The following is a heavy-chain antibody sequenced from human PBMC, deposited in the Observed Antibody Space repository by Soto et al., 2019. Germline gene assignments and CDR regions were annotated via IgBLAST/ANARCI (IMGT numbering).Heavy chain of an antibody. Sequence: GGFLRLSCAASGFTFSSYSMNWVRQAPGKGLEWVSSISSSSSYIYYADSVEGRFTISRDNAKNSLYLQMNSLRAEDTAVYYCARDQAAAGRKMTYYYYGMDVWGQGTTVTVSS. J-gene: IGHJ6*02. CDR2: ISSSSSYI. CDR3: ARDQAAAGRKMTYYYYGMDV. V-gene: IGHV3-21*01. CDR1: GFTFSSYS. D-gene: IGHD6-13*01.